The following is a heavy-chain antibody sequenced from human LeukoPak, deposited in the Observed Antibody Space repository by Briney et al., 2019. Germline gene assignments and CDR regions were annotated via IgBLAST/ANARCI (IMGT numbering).Heavy chain of an antibody. Sequence: SETLSLTCTVAGYSISSGYFWSWIRQPAGKGLEWIGRMSSSGISTYSPSLKSRVTISIDTSRNQFSMNLNSVTAADTAVYYCAKGAGPPWFDPWGQGTLVTVSS. CDR3: AKGAGPPWFDP. D-gene: IGHD6-19*01. CDR1: GYSISSGYF. V-gene: IGHV4-61*02. CDR2: MSSSGIS. J-gene: IGHJ5*02.